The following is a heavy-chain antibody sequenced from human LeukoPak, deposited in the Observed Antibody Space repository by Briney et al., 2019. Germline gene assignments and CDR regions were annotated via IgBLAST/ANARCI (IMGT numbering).Heavy chain of an antibody. D-gene: IGHD5-24*01. Sequence: SETLSLTCTVSGGSISSYYWSWIRQPPGKGLEWIGYIYTSGSTNYNPSLKSRVTISVDTSKNQFSLKLSSVTAADTAVYYCARHRPGDGTAEINYYFDYWGQGTLVTVSS. J-gene: IGHJ4*02. CDR3: ARHRPGDGTAEINYYFDY. V-gene: IGHV4-4*09. CDR1: GGSISSYY. CDR2: IYTSGST.